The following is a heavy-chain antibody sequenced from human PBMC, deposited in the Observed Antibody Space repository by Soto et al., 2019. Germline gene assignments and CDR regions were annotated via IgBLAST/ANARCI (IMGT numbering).Heavy chain of an antibody. J-gene: IGHJ5*02. CDR1: GGSISSSSYY. V-gene: IGHV4-39*01. CDR3: ARGAYSSINWFDP. CDR2: IYYSGST. D-gene: IGHD6-13*01. Sequence: SETLSLTCTVSGGSISSSSYYWGWIRQPPGKGLEWIGSIYYSGSTYYNPSLKSRVTISVDTSKNQYSLKLSSVTAADTAVYYCARGAYSSINWFDPWGQGTLVTVSS.